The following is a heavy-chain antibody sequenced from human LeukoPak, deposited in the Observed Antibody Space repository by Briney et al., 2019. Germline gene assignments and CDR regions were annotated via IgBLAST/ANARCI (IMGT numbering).Heavy chain of an antibody. CDR2: IYSGGTT. CDR1: GFTLSTNY. D-gene: IGHD5-12*01. Sequence: GGSLRLSCAASGFTLSTNYMTWVRQAPGEGLGWVSVIYSGGTTYYADSAKGRFSIPKDNSKNTLYLQMNSLRAEDTAVYYCARYDYGRSGFDYWGQGTLVTVSS. CDR3: ARYDYGRSGFDY. V-gene: IGHV3-66*01. J-gene: IGHJ4*02.